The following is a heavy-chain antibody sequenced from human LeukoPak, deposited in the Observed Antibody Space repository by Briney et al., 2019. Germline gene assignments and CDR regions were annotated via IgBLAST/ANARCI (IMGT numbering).Heavy chain of an antibody. V-gene: IGHV3-30*02. CDR2: IQYDGSNK. J-gene: IGHJ6*04. Sequence: PGGSLRLSCAASGFTFSTYDMHWVRQAPGKGPEWVTFIQYDGSNKYYADSVKGRFTISRDNAKNSLYLQMNSLRAEDTAVYYCAELGITMIGGVWGKGTTVTISS. D-gene: IGHD3-10*02. CDR1: GFTFSTYD. CDR3: AELGITMIGGV.